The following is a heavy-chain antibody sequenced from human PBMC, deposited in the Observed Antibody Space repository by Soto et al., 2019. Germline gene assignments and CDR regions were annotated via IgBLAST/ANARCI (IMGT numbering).Heavy chain of an antibody. D-gene: IGHD3-10*01. CDR3: AGEELLLGFGELLGRNWFDP. Sequence: QVQLVQSGAEVKKPGASVKVSCKASGYTFTSYAMHWVRQAPGQRLEWMGRINAGNGNTKYSQKFQGRVTITRDTTASTAYMELSSLRSEDTAVYYCAGEELLLGFGELLGRNWFDPWGQGTLVTVSS. CDR2: INAGNGNT. V-gene: IGHV1-3*01. J-gene: IGHJ5*02. CDR1: GYTFTSYA.